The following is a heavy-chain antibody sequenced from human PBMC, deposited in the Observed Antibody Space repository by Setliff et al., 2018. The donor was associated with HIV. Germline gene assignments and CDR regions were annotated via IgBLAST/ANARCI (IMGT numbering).Heavy chain of an antibody. J-gene: IGHJ4*02. V-gene: IGHV1-69*10. D-gene: IGHD3-10*01. CDR1: GGTFSSYG. Sequence: SVKVSCKASGGTFSSYGITWVRQAPGQGLEWMGGIIPILGIANYAQKFQGRVTITADKSTSTAYMELSSLRAGDTAVYYCARGRYYGSGSYGSSGGLDYWGQGTLVTVSS. CDR3: ARGRYYGSGSYGSSGGLDY. CDR2: IIPILGIA.